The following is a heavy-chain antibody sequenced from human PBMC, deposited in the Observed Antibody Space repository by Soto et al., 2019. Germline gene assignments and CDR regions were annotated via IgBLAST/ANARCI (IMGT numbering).Heavy chain of an antibody. CDR3: AKGAATGGDYFDY. Sequence: EGQLLESGGGLVQPGGSWRLSCAASGFTFSSHAMTWVRQAPGKGLEWVSTISGSGAGTYYADSVKGRFTVSRDNSKNTLYLQMNSLRAEDTAVYYCAKGAATGGDYFDYWGQGTMVTVSS. J-gene: IGHJ4*02. CDR1: GFTFSSHA. CDR2: ISGSGAGT. D-gene: IGHD6-13*01. V-gene: IGHV3-23*01.